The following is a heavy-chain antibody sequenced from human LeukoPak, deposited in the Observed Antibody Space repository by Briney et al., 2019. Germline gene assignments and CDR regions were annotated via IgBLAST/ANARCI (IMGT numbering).Heavy chain of an antibody. CDR1: GGSISSYY. CDR3: ARDDGRGVVTPY. Sequence: SETLSLTCTVSGGSISSYYWSWIRQPPGKGLEWIGYIYYSGSTNYNPSLKSRVTISVDTSKNQFSLNLISVTAVDTAVYYCARDDGRGVVTPYWGQGTLVTVSS. D-gene: IGHD2-21*02. CDR2: IYYSGST. V-gene: IGHV4-59*12. J-gene: IGHJ4*02.